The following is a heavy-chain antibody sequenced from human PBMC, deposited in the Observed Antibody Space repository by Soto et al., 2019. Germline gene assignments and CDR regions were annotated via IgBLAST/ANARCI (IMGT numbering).Heavy chain of an antibody. CDR1: GGSISGYH. CDR2: VNYSWGS. CDR3: ARNVDS. V-gene: IGHV4-59*08. J-gene: IGHJ5*01. Sequence: PSETLSLTCIVSGGSISGYHWSWIRLPPGKGLEWIGYVNYSWGSYYNPSLKSRVTISVDTSKNQFSLKLTSVTATDTAVYYCARNVDSWGQGTLGTVSS.